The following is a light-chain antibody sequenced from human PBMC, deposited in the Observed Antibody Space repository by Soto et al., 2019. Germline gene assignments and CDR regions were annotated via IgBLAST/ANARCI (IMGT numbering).Light chain of an antibody. J-gene: IGLJ1*01. CDR3: AAWDDTLKRYV. V-gene: IGLV1-44*01. CDR2: YNN. Sequence: QSALTQPPSASETPGQTVSISCSGSNSNIASNTVNWYQHLPGTAPKLLIYYNNQRPSGVPDRFSGSKSGTSASLAISGLQSEDESDYYCAAWDDTLKRYVFGTGTKLTGL. CDR1: NSNIASNT.